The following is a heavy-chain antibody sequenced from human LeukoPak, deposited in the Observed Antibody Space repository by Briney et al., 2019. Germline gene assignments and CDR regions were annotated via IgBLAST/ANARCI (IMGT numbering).Heavy chain of an antibody. CDR3: AGDHSRVLFYH. D-gene: IGHD3-22*01. Sequence: SETLSLTCTVPGGSMSGTIYYWGWIRQPPGKGLEWIGSIYYGGSTFYNPSLESRVTISIDTSKNQFSLRLSSVTAADTAVYYCAGDHSRVLFYHWGQGTLVTVSS. CDR1: GGSMSGTIYY. J-gene: IGHJ4*02. CDR2: IYYGGST. V-gene: IGHV4-39*07.